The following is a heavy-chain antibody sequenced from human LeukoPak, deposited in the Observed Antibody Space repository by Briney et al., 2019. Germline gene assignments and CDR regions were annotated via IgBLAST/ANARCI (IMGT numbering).Heavy chain of an antibody. CDR1: GFTFSSYA. J-gene: IGHJ6*02. Sequence: PGGSLRLSCAASGFTFSSYAMHWVRQAPGKGLEWVAVISYDGSNKYYADSVKGRFTISRDNSKNTLYLQMNSLRAEDTAVYYCARGKYQLLDYYYYGMDVWGQGTTVTVSS. CDR2: ISYDGSNK. CDR3: ARGKYQLLDYYYYGMDV. D-gene: IGHD2-2*01. V-gene: IGHV3-30-3*01.